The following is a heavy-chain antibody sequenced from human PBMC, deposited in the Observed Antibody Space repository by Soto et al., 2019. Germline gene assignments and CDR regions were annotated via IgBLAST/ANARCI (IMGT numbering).Heavy chain of an antibody. J-gene: IGHJ6*03. Sequence: SETPSLTCTVSGGSIGNFYWSWIRQPPGKGLEWIGYVYYTGSTSYNPSLKRRVTFSADSSRGQFSLRLNSVTAADTAVYYCARTVLGPDLLADSFVDYYYYMDVWGQGTTVTVSS. CDR2: VYYTGST. CDR1: GGSIGNFY. V-gene: IGHV4-59*08. D-gene: IGHD3-9*01. CDR3: ARTVLGPDLLADSFVDYYYYMDV.